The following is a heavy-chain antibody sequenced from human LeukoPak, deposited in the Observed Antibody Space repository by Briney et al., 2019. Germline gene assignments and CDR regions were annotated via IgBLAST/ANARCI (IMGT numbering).Heavy chain of an antibody. D-gene: IGHD3-10*01. CDR1: GDSIRNDNYY. CDR2: IYYSGST. V-gene: IGHV4-59*08. Sequence: PAETLFLTCTISGDSIRNDNYYWSWIRQPPGKGLEWIDNIYYSGSTNYNPSLKSRVIISVDTSKNQFSLKLTSVTAADTAVYYCARHVWSNTFYYGSGSPGLDYWGQGILVTVSS. CDR3: ARHVWSNTFYYGSGSPGLDY. J-gene: IGHJ4*02.